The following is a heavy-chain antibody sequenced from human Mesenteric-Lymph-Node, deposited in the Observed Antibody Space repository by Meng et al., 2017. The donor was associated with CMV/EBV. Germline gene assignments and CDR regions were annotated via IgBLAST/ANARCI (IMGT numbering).Heavy chain of an antibody. V-gene: IGHV4-59*08. D-gene: IGHD3-22*01. CDR3: ARVFYYDSSGYYEYNWFDP. CDR1: GGSISSYY. CDR2: IYYSGST. Sequence: SETLSLTCTVSGGSISSYYWSWIRQPPGKGLEWIGYIYYSGSTNYNPSLKSRVTISVDTSKNQFSLKLSSVTAADTAVYYCARVFYYDSSGYYEYNWFDPWGQGTLVTVSS. J-gene: IGHJ5*02.